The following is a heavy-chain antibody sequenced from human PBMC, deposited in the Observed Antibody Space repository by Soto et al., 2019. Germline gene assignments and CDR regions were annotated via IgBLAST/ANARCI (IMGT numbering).Heavy chain of an antibody. J-gene: IGHJ6*03. CDR3: ARTRVPNYDFWSGPPTSYYYYMDV. CDR2: IYYSGSI. D-gene: IGHD3-3*01. V-gene: IGHV4-59*01. CDR1: GGSISSYY. Sequence: SETLSLTCTVSGGSISSYYWSWIRQPPGKGLEWIGYIYYSGSINYNPSLKSRVTISVDTSKNQFSLKLSSVTAADTAVYYCARTRVPNYDFWSGPPTSYYYYMDVWGKGTTVTVSS.